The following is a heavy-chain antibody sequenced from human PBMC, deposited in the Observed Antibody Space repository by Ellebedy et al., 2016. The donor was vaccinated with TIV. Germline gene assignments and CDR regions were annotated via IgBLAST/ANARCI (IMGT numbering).Heavy chain of an antibody. CDR3: ARVGFGMELDY. V-gene: IGHV3-11*04. CDR1: GFTFSDYY. Sequence: GESLKISCAASGFTFSDYYMSWIRQAPGKGLEWVSYISSSGSTIYYADSVKGRFTISRDNSKNTLYLQMGSLRTEDMAVYYCARVGFGMELDYWGQGTLVTVSS. CDR2: ISSSGSTI. D-gene: IGHD3-3*01. J-gene: IGHJ4*02.